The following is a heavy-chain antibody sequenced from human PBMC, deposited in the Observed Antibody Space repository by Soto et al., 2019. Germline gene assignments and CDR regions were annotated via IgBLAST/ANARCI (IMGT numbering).Heavy chain of an antibody. CDR1: GGSFSGYY. V-gene: IGHV4-34*01. CDR3: ARGRGCSGGSCYQLTEYFQH. D-gene: IGHD2-15*01. J-gene: IGHJ1*01. Sequence: SETLSLTCAVYGGSFSGYYWSWIRQPPGKGLEWIGEINHSGSTNYNPSLKSRVTISVDTSKNQFSLKLSSVTAADTAVYYCARGRGCSGGSCYQLTEYFQHWGQGTLVTVSS. CDR2: INHSGST.